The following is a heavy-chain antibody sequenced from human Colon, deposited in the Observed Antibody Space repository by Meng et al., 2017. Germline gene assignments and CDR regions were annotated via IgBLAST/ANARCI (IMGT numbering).Heavy chain of an antibody. Sequence: QVQLQQSGPGLVKPSQTLSLTCAISGDSVSSYSAAWDWIRQSPSRGLEWLGRTYYRSRWYNDYAVSLKGRITITPDTSKNLFSLHLNSVTPEDTAIYYCARDLSSARYYFDNWGQGIPVTVSS. CDR1: GDSVSSYSAA. V-gene: IGHV6-1*01. CDR2: TYYRSRWYN. CDR3: ARDLSSARYYFDN. J-gene: IGHJ4*02. D-gene: IGHD3-22*01.